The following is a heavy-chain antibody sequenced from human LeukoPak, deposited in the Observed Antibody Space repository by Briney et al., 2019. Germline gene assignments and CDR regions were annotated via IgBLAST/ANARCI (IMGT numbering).Heavy chain of an antibody. CDR1: GFTFSTYS. J-gene: IGHJ3*02. Sequence: GGSLRLSCAASGFTFSTYSMHWVRQAPGKGLEWVSYISSSSSTTYNADSVKGRFTISRDNAKNSLYLQMNSLRAEDTAVYYCARVYSGRVGRAFDIWGQGTTVTVSS. V-gene: IGHV3-48*04. CDR3: ARVYSGRVGRAFDI. CDR2: ISSSSSTT. D-gene: IGHD6-13*01.